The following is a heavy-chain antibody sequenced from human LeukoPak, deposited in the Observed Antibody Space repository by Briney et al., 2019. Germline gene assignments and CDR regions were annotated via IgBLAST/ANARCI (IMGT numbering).Heavy chain of an antibody. Sequence: SETLSLTCTVSGGSISSYYWSWIRQPPGKGLEWIGYIYYSGSTNYNPSLKSRVTISVDTSKNQFSLKLRSVAAADTAVYYCARSLARYDFWSGYYNFDYWGQGTLVTVSS. CDR3: ARSLARYDFWSGYYNFDY. J-gene: IGHJ4*02. CDR1: GGSISSYY. CDR2: IYYSGST. V-gene: IGHV4-59*01. D-gene: IGHD3-3*01.